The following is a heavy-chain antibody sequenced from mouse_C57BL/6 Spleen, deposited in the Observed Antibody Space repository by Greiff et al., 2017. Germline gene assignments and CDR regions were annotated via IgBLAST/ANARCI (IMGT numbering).Heavy chain of an antibody. V-gene: IGHV1-62-2*01. CDR3: ARRGCDGLTTFAY. CDR2: FYPGSGST. J-gene: IGHJ3*01. CDR1: GYTFTEYT. D-gene: IGHD2-3*01. Sequence: VQRVESGAELVKPGASVKLSCKASGYTFTEYTIHWVKQRSGQGLEWIGWFYPGSGSTTYNEKFKDKATLTADKSSSTVYMELSRLTSEDSAVFYCARRGCDGLTTFAYWGQGTLVTVSA.